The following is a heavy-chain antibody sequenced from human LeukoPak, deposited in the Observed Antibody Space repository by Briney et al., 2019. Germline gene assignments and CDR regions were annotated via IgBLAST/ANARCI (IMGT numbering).Heavy chain of an antibody. J-gene: IGHJ6*03. CDR1: GGSFSGYY. CDR3: ARGRGIAAAGTGYYYYMDV. CDR2: INHSGST. D-gene: IGHD6-13*01. Sequence: SETLSPTCAVYGGSFSGYYWSWIRQPPGKGLEWIGEINHSGSTNYNPSLKSRVTISVDTSKNQFSLKLSSVTAADTAVYYCARGRGIAAAGTGYYYYMDVWGKGTTVTVSS. V-gene: IGHV4-34*01.